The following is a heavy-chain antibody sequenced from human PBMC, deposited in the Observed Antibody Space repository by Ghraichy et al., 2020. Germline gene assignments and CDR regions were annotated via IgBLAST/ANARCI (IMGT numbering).Heavy chain of an antibody. CDR2: VNTDGSNT. Sequence: LSLTCVASGFTFSRYWMHWVRQAPGKGLVWVSRVNTDGSNTNYADSVRGRFTVSRDNAKNTLYLQMNSLRAEDTALYYCARESGLDMWGQGTMVTVSS. J-gene: IGHJ3*02. V-gene: IGHV3-74*01. D-gene: IGHD2-8*02. CDR1: GFTFSRYW. CDR3: ARESGLDM.